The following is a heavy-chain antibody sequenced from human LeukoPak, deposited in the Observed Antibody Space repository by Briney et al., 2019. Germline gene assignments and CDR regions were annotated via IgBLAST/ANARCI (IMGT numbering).Heavy chain of an antibody. V-gene: IGHV1-2*02. CDR3: ARDPEDDSSGYYIPGYYYYYMDV. CDR2: INPNSGGT. Sequence: ASVKVSCKASGYTFTGYYMHWVRQAPGQGLEWMGWINPNSGGTNYAQKFQGRVTMTRDTSISTAYMELGRLRSDDTAVYYCARDPEDDSSGYYIPGYYYYYMDVWGKGTTVTVSS. CDR1: GYTFTGYY. J-gene: IGHJ6*03. D-gene: IGHD3-22*01.